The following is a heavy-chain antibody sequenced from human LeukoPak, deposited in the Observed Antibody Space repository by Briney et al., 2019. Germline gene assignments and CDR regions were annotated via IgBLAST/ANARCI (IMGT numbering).Heavy chain of an antibody. CDR3: ARQTTIFGVGPNPRSYNWFDP. CDR2: IYPGDSDT. D-gene: IGHD3-3*01. V-gene: IGHV5-51*01. Sequence: GESLKISCKGSGYSFTSYWIGWMRQMPGKGLEWMGIIYPGDSDTRYSPSFQGQVTISADKSISTAYLQWSSLKASDTAMYYCARQTTIFGVGPNPRSYNWFDPWGQGTLVTVSS. CDR1: GYSFTSYW. J-gene: IGHJ5*02.